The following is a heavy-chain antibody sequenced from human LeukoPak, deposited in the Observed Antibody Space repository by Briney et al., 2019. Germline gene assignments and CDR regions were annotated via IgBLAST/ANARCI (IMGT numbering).Heavy chain of an antibody. CDR2: IDPNGAT. Sequence: SETLSLTCTVSGGSISSSSYYWGWIRQPPGKGLEWIGEIDPNGATNYNPSLKSRVTVPVDTCKNQFSLNLNSVTAADTAIYYCARGRSYEYGDYDYWGQGTLVTVSS. CDR1: GGSISSSSYY. J-gene: IGHJ4*02. CDR3: ARGRSYEYGDYDY. D-gene: IGHD4-17*01. V-gene: IGHV4-39*07.